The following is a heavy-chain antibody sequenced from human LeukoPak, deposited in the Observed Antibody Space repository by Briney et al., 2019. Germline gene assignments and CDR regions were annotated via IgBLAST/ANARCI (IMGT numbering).Heavy chain of an antibody. V-gene: IGHV4-39*07. CDR1: GGSISSSSYY. CDR2: IYYTGSA. Sequence: SETLSLTCTVSGGSISSSSYYWGWIRQPPGKGLEWIGSIYYTGSAYYNPSLKSRVTISVDTSKNQFSLKLSSVTAADTAVYYCARVIYSDTSGYFGSWDQGTLVTVSS. D-gene: IGHD3-22*01. CDR3: ARVIYSDTSGYFGS. J-gene: IGHJ5*01.